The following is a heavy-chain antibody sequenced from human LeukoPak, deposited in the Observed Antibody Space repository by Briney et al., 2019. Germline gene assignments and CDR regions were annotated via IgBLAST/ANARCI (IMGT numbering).Heavy chain of an antibody. CDR3: ATEIYCGGDCYSDY. D-gene: IGHD2-21*02. Sequence: SETLSLTCTVSGGSFSSGSYYWSWLRQPPGTGLEWIGYIYYSGSTNYNPSLKSRVTISVDTSENQFSLKLSSVTAADTALYYCATEIYCGGDCYSDYWGQGTLVTVSS. CDR2: IYYSGST. CDR1: GGSFSSGSYY. J-gene: IGHJ4*02. V-gene: IGHV4-61*01.